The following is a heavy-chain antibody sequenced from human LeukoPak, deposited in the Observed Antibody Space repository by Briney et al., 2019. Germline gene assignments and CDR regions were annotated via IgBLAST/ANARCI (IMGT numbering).Heavy chain of an antibody. Sequence: SQTLSLTCTVSGDSISSGDYYWSWIRQPAGKGLEWIGRISSSGSTNYNPSLKSRVTISVDTSKNQFSLKLSSVTAADTAVYFCARVTGYMIEDYFDYWGQGTLVTVSS. J-gene: IGHJ4*02. D-gene: IGHD3-22*01. CDR2: ISSSGST. CDR3: ARVTGYMIEDYFDY. V-gene: IGHV4-61*02. CDR1: GDSISSGDYY.